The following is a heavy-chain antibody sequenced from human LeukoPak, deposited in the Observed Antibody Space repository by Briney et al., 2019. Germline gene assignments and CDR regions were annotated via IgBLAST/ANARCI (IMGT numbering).Heavy chain of an antibody. D-gene: IGHD2-15*01. CDR3: ARSVVVVVAATPVSYFQH. Sequence: SETLSLTCAVYGGSFSGYYWSWIRQPPGKGLEWIGEINHSGSTNYNPSLKGRVTISVDTSKNQFSLKLSSVTAADTAVYYCARSVVVVVAATPVSYFQHWGQGTLVTVSS. J-gene: IGHJ1*01. CDR2: INHSGST. V-gene: IGHV4-34*01. CDR1: GGSFSGYY.